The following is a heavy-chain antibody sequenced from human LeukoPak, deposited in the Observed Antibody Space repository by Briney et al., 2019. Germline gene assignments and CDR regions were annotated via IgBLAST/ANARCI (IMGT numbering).Heavy chain of an antibody. Sequence: SVKVSCKASGYTFTGYYMHWVRQAPGQGLEWMGGIIPIFGTANYAQKFQGRVTITADKSTSTAYMELSSLRSEDTAVYYCARVGYYDFNWFDPWGQGTLVTVSS. CDR2: IIPIFGTA. CDR3: ARVGYYDFNWFDP. V-gene: IGHV1-69*06. D-gene: IGHD3-22*01. CDR1: GYTFTGYY. J-gene: IGHJ5*02.